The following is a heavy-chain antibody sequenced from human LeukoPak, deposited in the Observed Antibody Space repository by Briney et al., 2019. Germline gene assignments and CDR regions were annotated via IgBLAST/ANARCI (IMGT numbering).Heavy chain of an antibody. CDR3: GRFTRSGDSVY. J-gene: IGHJ4*02. D-gene: IGHD7-27*01. CDR2: IKQDGSEK. CDR1: GFTFSSYW. Sequence: GGSLRLSCAASGFTFSSYWMSWVRQAPGKGLEWVANIKQDGSEKQYVDSVKGRFAISRDNAENSLYLQMNSLKAEDTAAYYCGRFTRSGDSVYWGQGTLVTVSS. V-gene: IGHV3-7*04.